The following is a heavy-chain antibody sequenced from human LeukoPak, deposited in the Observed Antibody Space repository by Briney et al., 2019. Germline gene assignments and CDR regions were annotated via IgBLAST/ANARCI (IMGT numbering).Heavy chain of an antibody. CDR1: GGSISSGSYY. Sequence: PSETLSLTCTVSGGSISSGSYYWSWIRQPPGKGLEWVGYIYRSGDTYYNPSLKSRVTISVDRSKNQFSLKLNSVTPADTALYYCARYDSPGFDYWGRGTLVTVSS. J-gene: IGHJ4*02. CDR2: IYRSGDT. CDR3: ARYDSPGFDY. D-gene: IGHD3-16*01. V-gene: IGHV4-30-2*01.